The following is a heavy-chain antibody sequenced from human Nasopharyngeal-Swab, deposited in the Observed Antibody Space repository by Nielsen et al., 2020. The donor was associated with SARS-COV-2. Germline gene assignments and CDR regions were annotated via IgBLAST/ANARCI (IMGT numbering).Heavy chain of an antibody. CDR1: GGSFSGYY. CDR3: ARRGAPRTAILTGYSFRAFDI. Sequence: SETLSLTCAVYGGSFSGYYWSWIRQPPGKGLEWIGEINHSGSTNYNPSLKSRVTISVDTSKNQFSLKLSSVTAADTAVYYCARRGAPRTAILTGYSFRAFDIWGQGTMVTVPS. D-gene: IGHD3-9*01. CDR2: INHSGST. J-gene: IGHJ3*02. V-gene: IGHV4-34*01.